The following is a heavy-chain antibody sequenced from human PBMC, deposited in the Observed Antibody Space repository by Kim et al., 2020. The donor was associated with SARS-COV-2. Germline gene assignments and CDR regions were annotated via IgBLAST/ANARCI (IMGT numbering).Heavy chain of an antibody. CDR2: INAGNGNT. CDR1: GYTFTSYA. Sequence: ASVKVSCKASGYTFTSYAMHWVRQAPGQRLEWMGWINAGNGNTKYSQKFQGRVTITRDTSASTAYMELSSLRSEDTAVYYCAREGGIGDSSGYYSDYWGQGTLVTVSS. CDR3: AREGGIGDSSGYYSDY. J-gene: IGHJ4*02. V-gene: IGHV1-3*01. D-gene: IGHD3-22*01.